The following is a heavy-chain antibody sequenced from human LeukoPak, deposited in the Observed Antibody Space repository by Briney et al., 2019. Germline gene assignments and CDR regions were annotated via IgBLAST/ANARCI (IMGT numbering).Heavy chain of an antibody. CDR3: AIVSDSSGSHFDY. CDR2: ISYDGNNR. CDR1: GFTFSNYD. D-gene: IGHD3-22*01. J-gene: IGHJ4*02. Sequence: GSLRPSCAASGFTFSNYDMHWVRQAPGKGLEWVAVISYDGNNRYYADFVKGRFTISRDNSKNTLYLQMNSLRLEETAVYYCAIVSDSSGSHFDYWGQGTLVTVSS. V-gene: IGHV3-30*03.